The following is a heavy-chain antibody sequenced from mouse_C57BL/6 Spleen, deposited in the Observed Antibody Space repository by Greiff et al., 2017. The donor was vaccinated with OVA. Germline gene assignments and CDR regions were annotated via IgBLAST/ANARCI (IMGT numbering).Heavy chain of an antibody. Sequence: EVQLVESGPELVKPGASVKMSCKASGYTFTDYNMHWVKQSHGKSLEWIGYINPNNGGTSYNQKFKGKATLTVNKSSSTAYMELRSLTSEDSAVYYCARGAIDYYGSSHWYFYVWGTGTTVTVSS. V-gene: IGHV1-22*01. CDR1: GYTFTDYN. CDR3: ARGAIDYYGSSHWYFYV. J-gene: IGHJ1*03. CDR2: INPNNGGT. D-gene: IGHD1-1*01.